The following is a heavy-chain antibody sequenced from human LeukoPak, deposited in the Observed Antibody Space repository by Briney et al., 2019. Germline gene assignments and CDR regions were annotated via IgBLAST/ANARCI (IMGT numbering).Heavy chain of an antibody. CDR1: GGSISSYY. D-gene: IGHD4-17*01. CDR3: ARARGDYGDHYPGWYFDL. Sequence: PSETLSLTCTVSGGSISSYYWSWIRQPPGKGLEWIGNIYYSGSTNYNPSLKSRVTISIDTSKNQFSLKLSSVTAADTAMYFCARARGDYGDHYPGWYFDLWGRGTLVIVSS. CDR2: IYYSGST. J-gene: IGHJ2*01. V-gene: IGHV4-59*08.